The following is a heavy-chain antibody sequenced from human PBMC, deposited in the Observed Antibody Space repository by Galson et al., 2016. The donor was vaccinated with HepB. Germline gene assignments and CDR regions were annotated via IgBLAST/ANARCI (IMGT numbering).Heavy chain of an antibody. CDR2: ISGHNGNT. V-gene: IGHV1-18*01. J-gene: IGHJ4*02. CDR1: GYNFTNYG. CDR3: ARVPRRVISHVDY. D-gene: IGHD2-21*01. Sequence: SVKVSCKASGYNFTNYGISWVRQAPGQGLEWMGWISGHNGNTKYVKKFQGRVTMTTDTSTSTAYMELRSLKSDDTAFYYCARVPRRVISHVDYWGQGTLVTVSS.